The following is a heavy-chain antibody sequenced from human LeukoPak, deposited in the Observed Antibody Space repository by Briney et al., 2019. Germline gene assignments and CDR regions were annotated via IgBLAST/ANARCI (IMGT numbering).Heavy chain of an antibody. J-gene: IGHJ4*02. CDR3: AGSLRYFDDYYFDY. CDR2: IKQDGSEK. CDR1: GFTFSSYW. V-gene: IGHV3-7*01. D-gene: IGHD3-9*01. Sequence: GGSLRLSCAASGFTFSSYWMSWVRQAPGKGLEWVANIKQDGSEKYYVDSVKGRFTISRDNAKNSLYLQMNSLGAEDTAVYYCAGSLRYFDDYYFDYWGQGTLVTVSS.